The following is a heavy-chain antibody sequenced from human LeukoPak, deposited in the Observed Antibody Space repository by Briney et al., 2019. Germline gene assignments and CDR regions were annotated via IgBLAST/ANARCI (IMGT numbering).Heavy chain of an antibody. CDR1: GFTFSSYA. Sequence: PGRSLRLSCAASGFTFSSYAMHWVRQAPGKGLEWVSVIYSGGSTYYADSVKGRFTISRDNSKNTLYLQMNSLRAEDTAVYYCARADSSGWYLGHYYYGMDVWGQGTTVTVSS. J-gene: IGHJ6*02. CDR2: IYSGGST. D-gene: IGHD6-19*01. V-gene: IGHV3-66*01. CDR3: ARADSSGWYLGHYYYGMDV.